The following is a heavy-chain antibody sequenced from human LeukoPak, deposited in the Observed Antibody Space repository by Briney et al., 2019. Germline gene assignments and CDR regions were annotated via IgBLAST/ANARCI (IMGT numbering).Heavy chain of an antibody. D-gene: IGHD6-19*01. V-gene: IGHV3-30*18. CDR3: AKGLSSWYPIDY. Sequence: GGSLRLSCAASGFTFSSYGMHWVRQAPGKGLEWVAVISYDGSNKYYADSVKGRFTISRDNSKNTLYLQMNSLRAEDTAVYYCAKGLSSWYPIDYWGQGTLVTVSS. CDR2: ISYDGSNK. J-gene: IGHJ4*02. CDR1: GFTFSSYG.